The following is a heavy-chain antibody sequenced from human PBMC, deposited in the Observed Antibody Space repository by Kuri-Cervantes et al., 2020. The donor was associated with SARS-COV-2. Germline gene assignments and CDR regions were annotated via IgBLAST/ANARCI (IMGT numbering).Heavy chain of an antibody. CDR1: GFTFSSYA. D-gene: IGHD4-23*01. Sequence: GESLKISCAASGFTFSSYAMHWVLQAPGKGLEWVAVRSYDVSNKYYADSVKGRFTISRDNSKNTLYLQMNSLRAEDTAVYYCARDLFGGGGYYYGMDVWGQGTTVTVSS. CDR2: RSYDVSNK. V-gene: IGHV3-30-3*01. J-gene: IGHJ6*02. CDR3: ARDLFGGGGYYYGMDV.